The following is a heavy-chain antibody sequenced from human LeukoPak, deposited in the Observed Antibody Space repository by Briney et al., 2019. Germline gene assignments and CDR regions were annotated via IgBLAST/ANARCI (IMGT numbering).Heavy chain of an antibody. CDR1: GGSISSGSYY. CDR3: ARDHSSSWYLGAWFDP. Sequence: SETLSLTCTVSGGSISSGSYYWSWIRQPAGKGLEWIGRICTSGSTNYNPSFKSRVTISVDTSKNQFSLKLSSVTAADTAVYYCARDHSSSWYLGAWFDPWGQGTLVTVSS. D-gene: IGHD6-13*01. J-gene: IGHJ5*02. V-gene: IGHV4-61*02. CDR2: ICTSGST.